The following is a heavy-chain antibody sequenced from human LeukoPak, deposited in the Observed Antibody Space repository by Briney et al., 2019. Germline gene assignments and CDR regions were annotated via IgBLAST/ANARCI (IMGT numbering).Heavy chain of an antibody. Sequence: HPGGCLRLSCAGSGFTVGQYFMGSVRQAPRKGLEYRSVISYNGEETYYSKSVEGRFTISRDNSKNTLYLQMGSLRPEDTAVYFCARDPSVGGFSGSELAFWGQGTLVTVSS. D-gene: IGHD3-22*01. CDR2: ISYNGEET. CDR3: ARDPSVGGFSGSELAF. CDR1: GFTVGQYF. J-gene: IGHJ4*02. V-gene: IGHV3-64*01.